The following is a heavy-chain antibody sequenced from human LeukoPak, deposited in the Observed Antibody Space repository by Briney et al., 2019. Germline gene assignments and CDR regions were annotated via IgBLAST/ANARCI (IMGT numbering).Heavy chain of an antibody. V-gene: IGHV3-66*01. CDR2: IYSGGST. CDR1: GFTFSSYW. D-gene: IGHD3-10*01. CDR3: ASSYGSGSYYYYYYGMDV. Sequence: GGSLRLSCAASGFTFSSYWMSWVRQAPGKGLEWVSVIYSGGSTYYADSVKGRFTISRDNSKNTLYLQMNSLRAEDTAVYYCASSYGSGSYYYYYYGMDVWGQGTTVTVSS. J-gene: IGHJ6*02.